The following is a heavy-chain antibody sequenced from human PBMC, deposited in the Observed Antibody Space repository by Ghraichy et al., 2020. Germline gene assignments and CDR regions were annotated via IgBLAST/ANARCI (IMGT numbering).Heavy chain of an antibody. V-gene: IGHV4-34*01. CDR1: GGSFSGYY. Sequence: SETLSLTCAVYGGSFSGYYWSWIRQPPGKGLEWIGEINHSGSTNYNPSLKSRVTISVDTSKNQFSLKLSSVTAADTAVYYCARPHPPSRAGHPYSSSWYLHYYYMDVWGKGTTVTVSS. D-gene: IGHD6-13*01. J-gene: IGHJ6*03. CDR3: ARPHPPSRAGHPYSSSWYLHYYYMDV. CDR2: INHSGST.